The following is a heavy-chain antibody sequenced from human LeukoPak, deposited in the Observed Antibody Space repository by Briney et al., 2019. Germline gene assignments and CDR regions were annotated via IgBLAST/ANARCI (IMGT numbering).Heavy chain of an antibody. Sequence: SVKVSCKASGGTFSSYAISWVRQAPGQGLEWMGRIIPILGIANYAQKFQGRVTITADKSTSTAYMELSSLRSEDTAVYYCAREEDSSGWYYFDYWGQGTLVTVSS. CDR3: AREEDSSGWYYFDY. CDR1: GGTFSSYA. V-gene: IGHV1-69*04. D-gene: IGHD6-19*01. CDR2: IIPILGIA. J-gene: IGHJ4*02.